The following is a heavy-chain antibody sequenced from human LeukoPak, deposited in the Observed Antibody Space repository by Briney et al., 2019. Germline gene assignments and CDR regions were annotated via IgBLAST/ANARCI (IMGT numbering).Heavy chain of an antibody. D-gene: IGHD3-10*01. CDR2: ISWDGGST. Sequence: GGSLRLSCAASGFTFDDYAMHWVRQAPGKGLEWVSFISWDGGSTYYADSVKGRFTISRDNSKNSLYLQMNSLRAEDTALYYCAKDMAAYYYSSGNIDYWGQGTLVTVSS. V-gene: IGHV3-43D*03. CDR3: AKDMAAYYYSSGNIDY. J-gene: IGHJ4*02. CDR1: GFTFDDYA.